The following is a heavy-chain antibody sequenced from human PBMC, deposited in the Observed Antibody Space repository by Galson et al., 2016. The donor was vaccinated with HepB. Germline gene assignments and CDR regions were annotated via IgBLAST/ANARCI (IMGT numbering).Heavy chain of an antibody. CDR3: VAYCSGGSCYGGVSYYGMDV. D-gene: IGHD2-15*01. J-gene: IGHJ6*04. CDR1: GFTFSSFA. Sequence: SLRLSCAASGFTFSSFAMHWVRQAPGKGLEWVAVTSYDGSNKYYADSVKGRFTISRDNSKNTLYLQMNTPRAEDTAVYHCVAYCSGGSCYGGVSYYGMDVWGKGTTVTVSS. CDR2: TSYDGSNK. V-gene: IGHV3-30*03.